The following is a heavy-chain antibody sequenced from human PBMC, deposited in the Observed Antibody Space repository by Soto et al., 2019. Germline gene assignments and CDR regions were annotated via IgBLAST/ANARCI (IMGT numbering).Heavy chain of an antibody. J-gene: IGHJ4*02. CDR1: GFPFSSYS. D-gene: IGHD2-15*01. Sequence: GGSMRVSCAASGFPFSSYSMHWVRPAPGKGLEWVAVISYDGSNKYYADSVKGRFTISRDNSKNTLYLQMNSLRAEDTAVYYCARDPRGGSLFDYWGQGTLVTVSS. V-gene: IGHV3-30-3*01. CDR3: ARDPRGGSLFDY. CDR2: ISYDGSNK.